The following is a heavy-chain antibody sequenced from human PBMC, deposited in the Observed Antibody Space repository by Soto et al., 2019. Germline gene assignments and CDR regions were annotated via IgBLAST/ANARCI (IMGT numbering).Heavy chain of an antibody. Sequence: LSETLSLTCTLSGASITSTTYFWAWIRKPPGKGLEWVGSIYYSGKTRYNPSLKSRVTISVDRSKNQFSLQMSSVTAADTAVYYCAKNLPRTGRFDYWGQGSLVTVSS. CDR3: AKNLPRTGRFDY. V-gene: IGHV4-39*01. J-gene: IGHJ4*02. CDR1: GASITSTTYF. CDR2: IYYSGKT.